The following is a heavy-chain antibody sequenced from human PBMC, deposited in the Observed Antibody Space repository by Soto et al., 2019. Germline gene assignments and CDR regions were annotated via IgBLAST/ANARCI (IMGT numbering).Heavy chain of an antibody. Sequence: GGSLRLSCAASGFTFSSYSMNWVRQAPGKGLEWVSYISSSSSTIYYADSVKGRFTISRDNAKNSLYLQMNSLRAEDTAVYYCARDYEFWSGYMNWYDPWGQGTLVTVSS. CDR3: ARDYEFWSGYMNWYDP. V-gene: IGHV3-48*01. CDR1: GFTFSSYS. D-gene: IGHD3-3*01. J-gene: IGHJ5*02. CDR2: ISSSSSTI.